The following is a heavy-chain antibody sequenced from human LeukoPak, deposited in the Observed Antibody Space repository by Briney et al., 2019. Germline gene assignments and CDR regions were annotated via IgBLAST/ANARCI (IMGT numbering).Heavy chain of an antibody. CDR1: GYTFTGYY. J-gene: IGHJ3*02. D-gene: IGHD2-2*01. Sequence: ASVKVSCKASGYTFTGYYMHWVRQAPGQGLEWMGWINPNSGGTNYAQKFQGRVTMTRDTSISTAYMELSRLRSDDTAVYYCARRYCSSTSCEYDAFDIWGQGTMVTVSS. CDR3: ARRYCSSTSCEYDAFDI. CDR2: INPNSGGT. V-gene: IGHV1-2*02.